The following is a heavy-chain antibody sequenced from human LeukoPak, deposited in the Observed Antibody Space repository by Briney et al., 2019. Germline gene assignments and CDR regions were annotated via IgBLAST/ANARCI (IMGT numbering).Heavy chain of an antibody. CDR3: ARGGGTAAGMTVDY. D-gene: IGHD6-13*01. CDR1: GYTFTGYY. J-gene: IGHJ4*02. V-gene: IGHV1-2*04. Sequence: ASVKVSCKASGYTFTGYYIHWVRQAPGQGLEWMGWISPNSGDTNYAQKFQAWVTMTRDTSISTAYMELSRLRSDDTAVYYCARGGGTAAGMTVDYWGQGTLVTVSS. CDR2: ISPNSGDT.